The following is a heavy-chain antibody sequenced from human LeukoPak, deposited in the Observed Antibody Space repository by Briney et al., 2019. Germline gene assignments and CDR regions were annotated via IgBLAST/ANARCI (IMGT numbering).Heavy chain of an antibody. D-gene: IGHD6-13*01. CDR3: ARQSSWVSGGY. J-gene: IGHJ4*02. CDR2: INHSGGT. Sequence: SETLSLTCAVYGGSFSGYYWSWIRQPPGKGLEWIGEINHSGGTNYNPSLKSRVTISVDTSKNQFSLNMSSVTAADTAVYYCARQSSWVSGGYWGQGTLVTVSS. CDR1: GGSFSGYY. V-gene: IGHV4-34*01.